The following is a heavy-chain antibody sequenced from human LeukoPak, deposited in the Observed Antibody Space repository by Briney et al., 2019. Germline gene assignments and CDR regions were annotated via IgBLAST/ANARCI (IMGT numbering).Heavy chain of an antibody. CDR1: GGSISSYY. CDR3: ARSQWFGELFALCY. Sequence: SETLSLTCTVSGGSISSYYWSWIRQPPGKGLEWIGYIYYSGSTNYNPSLKSRVTISVDTSKNQFSLKLSSVTAADTAVYYCARSQWFGELFALCYWGQGTLVTVSS. V-gene: IGHV4-59*08. CDR2: IYYSGST. J-gene: IGHJ4*02. D-gene: IGHD3-10*01.